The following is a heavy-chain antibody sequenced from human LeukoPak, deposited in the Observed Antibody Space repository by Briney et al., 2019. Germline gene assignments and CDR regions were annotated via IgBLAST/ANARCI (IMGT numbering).Heavy chain of an antibody. D-gene: IGHD6-19*01. CDR1: GGSISSYY. Sequence: KSSETLSLTCTVSGGSISSYYWSWIRQPPGKGLEWIGYIYYSGSTNYNPSLKSRVTISVDTSKNQFSLKLTSVTAADTAVYYCARDGDSGWLDYWGQGTLVTVSS. CDR3: ARDGDSGWLDY. J-gene: IGHJ4*02. V-gene: IGHV4-59*01. CDR2: IYYSGST.